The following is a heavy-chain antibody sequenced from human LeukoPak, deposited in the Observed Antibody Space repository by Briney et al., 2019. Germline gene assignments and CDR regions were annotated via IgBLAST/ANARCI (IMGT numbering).Heavy chain of an antibody. CDR1: GYTFTSYG. Sequence: ASVKVSCKASGYTFTSYGISWVRQAPGQGLEWMGWISAYNGNTNYAQKLQGRVTMTTDTSTSTAYMKLRSLRSDDTAVDLGAREYPPAASTGYNGFDPWGQRALVTVST. V-gene: IGHV1-18*04. J-gene: IGHJ5*02. D-gene: IGHD2-2*01. CDR2: ISAYNGNT. CDR3: AREYPPAASTGYNGFDP.